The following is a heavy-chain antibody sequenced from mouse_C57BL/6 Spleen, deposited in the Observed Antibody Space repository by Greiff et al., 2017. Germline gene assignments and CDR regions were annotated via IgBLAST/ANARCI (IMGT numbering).Heavy chain of an antibody. V-gene: IGHV5-17*01. J-gene: IGHJ2*01. CDR1: GFTFSDYG. CDR2: ISSGSSTI. CDR3: ARRDYGNFDY. Sequence: EVQRVESGGGLVKPGGSLKLSCAASGFTFSDYGMHWVRQAPEKGLEWVAYISSGSSTIYYADTVKGRFTISRENAKNNLFLQMTSLRSEDTAMYYDARRDYGNFDYWGQGTTLTVSS. D-gene: IGHD2-1*01.